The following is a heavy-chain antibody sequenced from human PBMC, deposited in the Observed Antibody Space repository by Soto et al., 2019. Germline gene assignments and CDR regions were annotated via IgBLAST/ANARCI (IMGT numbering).Heavy chain of an antibody. V-gene: IGHV1-18*01. CDR2: ISANNGDT. Sequence: QVQLVQSGGEVRKPGASVKVSCKASGYTFTSHGISWVRQAPGHGLEWMAWISANNGDTNYAQKLQGRVTVTTDTSSSSAYRELRSLRSDDTAVYYCPRMRRVSNIDYYGCVNVCGKGTAVTVSS. CDR1: GYTFTSHG. D-gene: IGHD1-26*01. J-gene: IGHJ6*04. CDR3: PRMRRVSNIDYYGCVNV.